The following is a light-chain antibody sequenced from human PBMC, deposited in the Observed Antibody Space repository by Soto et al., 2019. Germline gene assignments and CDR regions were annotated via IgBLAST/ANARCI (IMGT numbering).Light chain of an antibody. CDR3: QQYNNWPPLT. J-gene: IGKJ4*01. CDR2: GAS. Sequence: EIVMTQSPATLSVSPGERATLSCRASQSVSSNLAWYQQKPGQAPRLLIYGASIRATGIPARFSGSGSGTDFTLTISSLQSEDFAVYYCQQYNNWPPLTFGGGTKVEIK. CDR1: QSVSSN. V-gene: IGKV3D-15*01.